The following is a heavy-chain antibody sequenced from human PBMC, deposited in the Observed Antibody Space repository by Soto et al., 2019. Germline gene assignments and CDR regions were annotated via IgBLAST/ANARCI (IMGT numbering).Heavy chain of an antibody. J-gene: IGHJ2*01. V-gene: IGHV3-21*01. Sequence: EVQLVESGGGLVKPGGSLRLSCAASGFTFSSYSMNWVRQAPGKGLEWVSSISSSRSYIYYADSVKGRFTISRDNAKNSLYLQMNSLRAEDTAVYYCARGLILTRSSWYSWFPEYFDLWGRGTLVTVSS. D-gene: IGHD6-13*01. CDR3: ARGLILTRSSWYSWFPEYFDL. CDR1: GFTFSSYS. CDR2: ISSSRSYI.